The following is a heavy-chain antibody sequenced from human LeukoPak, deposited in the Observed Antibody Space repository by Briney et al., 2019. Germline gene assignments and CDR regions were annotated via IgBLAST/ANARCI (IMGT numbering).Heavy chain of an antibody. CDR3: AREPHIAVVTHFDY. Sequence: GGSLRLSCAASGFTFSSRWMSWVRQAPGKGLEWVANIKQDGSEKYYVDSVKGRFTISRDNAKNSLFLQMNSLRAEDTAVYYCAREPHIAVVTHFDYWGQGTLVAVSS. V-gene: IGHV3-7*01. CDR2: IKQDGSEK. D-gene: IGHD6-19*01. CDR1: GFTFSSRW. J-gene: IGHJ4*02.